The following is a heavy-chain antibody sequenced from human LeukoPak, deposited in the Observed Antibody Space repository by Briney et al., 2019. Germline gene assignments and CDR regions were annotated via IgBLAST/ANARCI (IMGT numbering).Heavy chain of an antibody. J-gene: IGHJ5*02. V-gene: IGHV3-23*01. Sequence: PGGSLRLSCAASGFSFNSYAMSWVRQALGKGLEWVSGIRGSGSSTDYAESVQGRFTISRDNSKNTLYLQMNSLRVEDTAVYYCAKDGRGYDPKISWGQGTLVTVSS. CDR2: IRGSGSST. D-gene: IGHD5-12*01. CDR1: GFSFNSYA. CDR3: AKDGRGYDPKIS.